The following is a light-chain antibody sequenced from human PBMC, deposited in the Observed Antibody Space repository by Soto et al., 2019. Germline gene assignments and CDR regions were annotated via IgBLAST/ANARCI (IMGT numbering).Light chain of an antibody. CDR3: CSYAGSPYV. CDR1: SSDVGDYNY. CDR2: DVS. V-gene: IGLV2-11*01. J-gene: IGLJ1*01. Sequence: QSALTQPRSVSGSPGQSVAISCTGTSSDVGDYNYVSWYQQHPGKAPKVMIYDVSKRPSGVPDRFSGSKSGNTASLTISGLQAEGEADYYCCSYAGSPYVFGTGTKVTVL.